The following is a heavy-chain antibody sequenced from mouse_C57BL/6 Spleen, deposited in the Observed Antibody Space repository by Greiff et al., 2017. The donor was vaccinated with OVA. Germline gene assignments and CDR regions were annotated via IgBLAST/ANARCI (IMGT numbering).Heavy chain of an antibody. J-gene: IGHJ1*01. D-gene: IGHD2-4*01. Sequence: EVQLQQSGPELVKPGASVKISCKASGYTFTDYYMNWVKQSHGKSLEWIGDINPNNGGTSYNQKFKGKATLTVDKSSSTAYMELRSLASEDSAVYYCARWNYDHYFDVWGAGTTVTVSS. V-gene: IGHV1-26*01. CDR3: ARWNYDHYFDV. CDR2: INPNNGGT. CDR1: GYTFTDYY.